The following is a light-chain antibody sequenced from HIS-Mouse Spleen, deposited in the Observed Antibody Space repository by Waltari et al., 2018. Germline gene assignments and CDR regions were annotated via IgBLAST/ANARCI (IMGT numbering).Light chain of an antibody. CDR1: QSVLYSPNNKNY. J-gene: IGKJ2*01. CDR3: QQYYSTPYT. CDR2: WAS. V-gene: IGKV4-1*01. Sequence: DIVMTQSPDSVAVSLGERATINCKSSQSVLYSPNNKNYLAWYQQKPGQPPKLLIYWASTRESGVPDRFSGSGSGTDFTLTISSLQAEDVAVYYCQQYYSTPYTFGQGTKLEIK.